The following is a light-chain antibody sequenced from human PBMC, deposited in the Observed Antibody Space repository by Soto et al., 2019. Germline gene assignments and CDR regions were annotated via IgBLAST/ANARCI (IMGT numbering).Light chain of an antibody. Sequence: DIQMTQAPSSLSASVGDRVTITCRARQDISTYLAWYQQKPGKVPKLLISAAYTLQSGVPPRFSGSGSGTDFTLTISSLQPEDVAPYYCQTYDNAPLTFGGGTKVEIK. V-gene: IGKV1-27*01. J-gene: IGKJ4*01. CDR1: QDISTY. CDR2: AAY. CDR3: QTYDNAPLT.